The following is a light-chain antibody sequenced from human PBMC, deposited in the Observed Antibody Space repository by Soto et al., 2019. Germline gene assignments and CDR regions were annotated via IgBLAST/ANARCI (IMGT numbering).Light chain of an antibody. J-gene: IGKJ1*01. CDR1: QSIRHY. CDR2: GAS. V-gene: IGKV1-5*01. CDR3: QHHNSYSQT. Sequence: DIQMTQSPPTLSASVGDRVTITCRASQSIRHYLAWYQQIPGKAPKLLIYGASTLQSGVPSRFSGSGSGTEFTLTISSLKPDDFGTYFCQHHNSYSQTFGQGTKVEIK.